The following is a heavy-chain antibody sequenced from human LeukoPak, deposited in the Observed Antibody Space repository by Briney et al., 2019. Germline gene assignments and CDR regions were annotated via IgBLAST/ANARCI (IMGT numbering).Heavy chain of an antibody. Sequence: GGSLRLSCAASGFTFSSYGMHWVRQAPGKGLEWVAVISYDGSNKYYADSVKGRFTISRDNSKNTLYLQMNSLRAEDTAVYYCAKNSSGYSYGSPDFRGQGTLVTVSS. D-gene: IGHD5-18*01. J-gene: IGHJ4*02. CDR3: AKNSSGYSYGSPDF. CDR1: GFTFSSYG. V-gene: IGHV3-30*18. CDR2: ISYDGSNK.